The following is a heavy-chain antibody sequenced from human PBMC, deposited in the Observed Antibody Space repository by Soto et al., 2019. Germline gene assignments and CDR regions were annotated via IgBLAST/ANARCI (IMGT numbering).Heavy chain of an antibody. CDR3: ARDRRPYSSSGWFDP. CDR1: GFTFSSYA. CDR2: ISYDGSNK. D-gene: IGHD6-6*01. J-gene: IGHJ5*02. V-gene: IGHV3-30-3*01. Sequence: GGSLRLSCAASGFTFSSYAMHWVRQAPGKGLEWVAVISYDGSNKYYADSVKGRFTISRDNSKNTLYLQMNSLRAEDTAVYYCARDRRPYSSSGWFDPWRRGTLVTVSS.